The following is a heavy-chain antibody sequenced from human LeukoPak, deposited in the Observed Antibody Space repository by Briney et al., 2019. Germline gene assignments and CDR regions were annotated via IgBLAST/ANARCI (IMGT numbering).Heavy chain of an antibody. D-gene: IGHD6-6*01. CDR3: ARDIGALTTQVPPDAFDI. CDR1: GYTFTSYA. V-gene: IGHV7-4-1*02. CDR2: INTNTGNP. Sequence: ASVKVSCKASGYTFTSYAMNWVRQAPGQGLEWMGWINTNTGNPTYAQGFTGRFVFSLDTSVSTAYLQINSLKAEDTAVYYCARDIGALTTQVPPDAFDIWGQGTMVTVSS. J-gene: IGHJ3*02.